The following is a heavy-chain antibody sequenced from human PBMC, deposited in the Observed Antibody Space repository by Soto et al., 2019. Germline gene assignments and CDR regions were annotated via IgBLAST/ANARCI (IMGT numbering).Heavy chain of an antibody. V-gene: IGHV4-39*01. Sequence: SETLSLTCTVSGGSISSSSYYWGWIRQPPGKGLEWIGSIYYSGSTYYNPSLKSRVTISVDTSKNQFSLKLSSVTAADTAVYYCASAGIAAAGTDAFDIWGQGTMVTVSS. J-gene: IGHJ3*02. CDR2: IYYSGST. D-gene: IGHD6-13*01. CDR1: GGSISSSSYY. CDR3: ASAGIAAAGTDAFDI.